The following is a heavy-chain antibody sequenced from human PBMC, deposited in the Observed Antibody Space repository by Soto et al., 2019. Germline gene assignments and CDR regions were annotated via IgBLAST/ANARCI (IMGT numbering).Heavy chain of an antibody. CDR3: ARTHSGSYYSVFNY. V-gene: IGHV4-38-2*01. D-gene: IGHD1-26*01. Sequence: TLSLTLVVLNFSISSGYYWGWIRQSPGKGLEWIASIYRSGTTSYNPSLKSRVTISVDPSKNQFSLMLTAVTAADTAVYYCARTHSGSYYSVFNYWGRGSLVTVSS. CDR2: IYRSGTT. J-gene: IGHJ4*02. CDR1: NFSISSGYY.